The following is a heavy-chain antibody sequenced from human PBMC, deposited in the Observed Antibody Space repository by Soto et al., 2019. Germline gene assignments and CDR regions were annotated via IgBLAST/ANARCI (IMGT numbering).Heavy chain of an antibody. Sequence: EVQLVESGGDLVQPGGSLRLSCIASGFTFSTYWMTWIRHTPGKGLEWVAQIKQDGSEKYYVDSEVGRFTISRDNAKNSLYLQMNGLRGADTAVYYCVGDDGARSADYWGQGALVTVSS. J-gene: IGHJ4*02. CDR3: VGDDGARSADY. CDR1: GFTFSTYW. D-gene: IGHD1-26*01. CDR2: IKQDGSEK. V-gene: IGHV3-7*04.